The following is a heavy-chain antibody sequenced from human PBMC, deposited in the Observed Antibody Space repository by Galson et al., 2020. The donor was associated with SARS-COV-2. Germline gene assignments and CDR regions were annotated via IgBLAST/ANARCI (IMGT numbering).Heavy chain of an antibody. Sequence: GGSLRLSCAASGFTFRSSGMHWVRQAPGKGLEWVAVISYDGGNKYYADSVKGRFTISRDNSKNTLYLQMNSLRAEDTAVYYCAKGLDSGWYYFDYCGQGTLVTVSS. CDR2: ISYDGGNK. CDR3: AKGLDSGWYYFDY. D-gene: IGHD6-19*01. J-gene: IGHJ4*02. V-gene: IGHV3-30*18. CDR1: GFTFRSSG.